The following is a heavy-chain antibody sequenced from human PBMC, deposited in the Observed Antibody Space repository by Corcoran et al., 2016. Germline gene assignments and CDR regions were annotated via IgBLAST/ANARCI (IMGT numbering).Heavy chain of an antibody. CDR3: ARSLRYSYGPPYFDY. CDR2: FIPIFGTA. J-gene: IGHJ4*02. CDR1: GGTFSSYA. D-gene: IGHD5-18*01. Sequence: QVQLVQSGVEVKKSGSSVKVTCKASGGTFSSYAISWVRQAPGQGLEWMGGFIPIFGTANYAQNFQGRVTITADESTSTAYMELSSLRSEDTAVYYCARSLRYSYGPPYFDYWGQGTLVTVSS. V-gene: IGHV1-69*01.